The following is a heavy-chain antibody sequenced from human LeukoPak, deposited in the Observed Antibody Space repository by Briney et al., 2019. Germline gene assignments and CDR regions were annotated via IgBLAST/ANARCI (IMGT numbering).Heavy chain of an antibody. J-gene: IGHJ3*02. V-gene: IGHV1-24*01. CDR1: GQTLSEIS. CDR2: FDPEDGET. Sequence: GASVKVSCMVSGQTLSEISMHWVRQSPAKGLEWMGSFDPEDGETMYAENFQGRFTMTEDTSRDTAYMQLSSLRSEDTAVYFCATAKGGPGTTFHDPLDNWGQGTIVTVSS. D-gene: IGHD1-7*01. CDR3: ATAKGGPGTTFHDPLDN.